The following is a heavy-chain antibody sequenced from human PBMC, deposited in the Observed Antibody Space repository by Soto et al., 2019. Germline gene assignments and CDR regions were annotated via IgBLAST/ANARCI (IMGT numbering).Heavy chain of an antibody. CDR3: SRGDYFDRRFDY. V-gene: IGHV3-7*03. CDR1: GFIFSDYW. D-gene: IGHD3-22*01. J-gene: IGHJ4*02. Sequence: GGSLRLSCAVSGFIFSDYWMSWVRQAPGKGLEWVATIKQDESEKYYMDSVKGRFTVSRDNAKNSLYLQMDSLRAEDTAVYYCSRGDYFDRRFDYWGQGTLVTVSS. CDR2: IKQDESEK.